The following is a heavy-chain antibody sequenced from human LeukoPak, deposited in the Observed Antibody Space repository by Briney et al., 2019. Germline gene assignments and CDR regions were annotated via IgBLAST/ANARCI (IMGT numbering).Heavy chain of an antibody. CDR1: GFTFSSCA. CDR2: IKSRTDGGTA. Sequence: GGSLRLSCAASGFTFSSCAMSWVRQAPGKGLEWVGHIKSRTDGGTADYAAPVKGRFTVSRDDSKNTVYLQMNSLKTEDSAVYFCATEFYSNGYNYWGRGTLVTVSS. D-gene: IGHD5-24*01. V-gene: IGHV3-15*01. J-gene: IGHJ4*02. CDR3: ATEFYSNGYNY.